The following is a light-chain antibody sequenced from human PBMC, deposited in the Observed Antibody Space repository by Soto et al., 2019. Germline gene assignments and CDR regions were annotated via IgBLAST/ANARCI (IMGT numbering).Light chain of an antibody. Sequence: EIVLTQSPGTLSLSPGERATLSCRTSQSVSSNYLAWYQQKPGQAPRLLIYGASGRATGIPDRFSGSGSGTDFTLTISRLEPEDFAVYYCQQYGSSPWTFGQGAKVEI. J-gene: IGKJ1*01. V-gene: IGKV3-20*01. CDR2: GAS. CDR1: QSVSSNY. CDR3: QQYGSSPWT.